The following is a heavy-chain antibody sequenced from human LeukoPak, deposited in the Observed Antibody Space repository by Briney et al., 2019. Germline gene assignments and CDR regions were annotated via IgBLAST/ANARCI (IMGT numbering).Heavy chain of an antibody. CDR1: GDSVSSNSAA. J-gene: IGHJ5*02. D-gene: IGHD1-26*01. CDR3: ARGSGGSYMGWFDP. Sequence: SQTLSLTCAISGDSVSSNSAAWNWIRQSPSSGLEWLGRTYYRSKWYNDYAVSVKSRITINPDTSKNQFSLQLNSVTPEDTAVYYCARGSGGSYMGWFDPWGQGTLVTVSS. V-gene: IGHV6-1*01. CDR2: TYYRSKWYN.